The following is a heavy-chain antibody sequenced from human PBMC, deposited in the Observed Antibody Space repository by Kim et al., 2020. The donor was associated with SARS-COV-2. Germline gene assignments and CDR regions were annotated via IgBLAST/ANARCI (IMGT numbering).Heavy chain of an antibody. CDR1: GGSFSGYY. CDR2: INHSGST. D-gene: IGHD3-22*01. V-gene: IGHV4-34*01. CDR3: ARGSAGITMIVVVRAYYYYGMDV. Sequence: SETLSLTCAVYGGSFSGYYWSWIRQPPGKGLEWIGEINHSGSTNYNPSLKSRVTISVDTSKNQFSLKLSSVTAADTAVYYCARGSAGITMIVVVRAYYYYGMDVWGKGTTVTVSS. J-gene: IGHJ6*04.